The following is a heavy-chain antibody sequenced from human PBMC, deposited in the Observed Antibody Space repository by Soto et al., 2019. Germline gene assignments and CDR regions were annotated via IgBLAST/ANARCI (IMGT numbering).Heavy chain of an antibody. V-gene: IGHV3-30-3*01. D-gene: IGHD4-17*01. CDR1: EFTFSDYP. Sequence: QVQLVESGGGVVQPGRSLRLSCAASEFTFSDYPMHWVRQAPGKGLEWVAVISSDGSYKYYGDSVKGRFTISRDNSKDTLYLQMNSLRVEDSAVYYCARVHDYGDNPHYWGQGTLVTVSS. CDR3: ARVHDYGDNPHY. J-gene: IGHJ4*02. CDR2: ISSDGSYK.